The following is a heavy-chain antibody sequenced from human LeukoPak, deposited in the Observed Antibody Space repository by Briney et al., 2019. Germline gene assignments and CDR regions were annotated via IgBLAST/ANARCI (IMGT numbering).Heavy chain of an antibody. J-gene: IGHJ3*02. CDR3: ARVKAVVVITVLGAAFDI. CDR2: IYYSGST. CDR1: GGSISSGGYY. Sequence: SETLSLTCTVSGGSISSGGYYWSWIRQHPGKGLEWIGYIYYSGSTYYNPSLKSRVTISVDTSKNQFSLKLSSVTAADTAVYYCARVKAVVVITVLGAAFDIWGQGTMVTVSS. D-gene: IGHD3-22*01. V-gene: IGHV4-31*03.